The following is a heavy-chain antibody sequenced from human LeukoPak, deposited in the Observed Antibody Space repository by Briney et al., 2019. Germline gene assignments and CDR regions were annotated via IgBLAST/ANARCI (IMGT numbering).Heavy chain of an antibody. V-gene: IGHV1-18*01. D-gene: IGHD3-10*01. CDR3: AREERFGELIQIDY. J-gene: IGHJ4*02. Sequence: GASVKVSCKASGYTFTSYGMSWVRQAPGQGLEWMGWISAYNGNTNYAQKLQGRVTMTTDTSTSTAYMELRSLRSDDTAVYYCAREERFGELIQIDYWGQGTLVTVSS. CDR2: ISAYNGNT. CDR1: GYTFTSYG.